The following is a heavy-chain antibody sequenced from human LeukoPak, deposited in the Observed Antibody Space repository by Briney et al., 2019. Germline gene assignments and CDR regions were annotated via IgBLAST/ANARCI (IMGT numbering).Heavy chain of an antibody. D-gene: IGHD6-13*01. J-gene: IGHJ4*02. V-gene: IGHV3-23*01. Sequence: PGGSLRLSCAASGFTFSSYAMSWVRQAPGKGLEWVSTINDNGVNTYYAHSVKGRFTISRDNSKNTLYLQMNSLRAEDTAVYYCAKTSSSERPSDYWGQGTLVTVSS. CDR3: AKTSSSERPSDY. CDR2: INDNGVNT. CDR1: GFTFSSYA.